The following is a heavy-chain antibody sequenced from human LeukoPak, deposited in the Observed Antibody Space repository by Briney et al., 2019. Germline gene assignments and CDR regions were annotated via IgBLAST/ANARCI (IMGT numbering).Heavy chain of an antibody. CDR1: GFTFSHFG. D-gene: IGHD3-22*01. CDR2: IWSDGTNE. V-gene: IGHV3-33*01. CDR3: ARAPSEIGGYYPEYFRH. Sequence: TGGSLRLSCAASGFTFSHFGMHWVRQAPGKGLEWVAVIWSDGTNEYYADSVKGRFSISRDNAKNTVSLQMNSLRAEDTGVYYCARAPSEIGGYYPEYFRHWGQGTLVTVSS. J-gene: IGHJ1*01.